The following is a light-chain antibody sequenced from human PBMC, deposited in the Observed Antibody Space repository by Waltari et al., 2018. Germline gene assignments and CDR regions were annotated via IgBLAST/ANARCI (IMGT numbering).Light chain of an antibody. CDR2: DVS. CDR1: SSDVGGYTY. J-gene: IGLJ1*01. Sequence: QSALTQPASVYGSPGQSITLSCTGTSSDVGGYTYVSWYQQHPGKAPKLMIYDVSNRPSGVSNRFAGSKSGNTASLTISGLQAEDEADYYCSSYTSSSTLYVFGTGTKVTVL. V-gene: IGLV2-14*01. CDR3: SSYTSSSTLYV.